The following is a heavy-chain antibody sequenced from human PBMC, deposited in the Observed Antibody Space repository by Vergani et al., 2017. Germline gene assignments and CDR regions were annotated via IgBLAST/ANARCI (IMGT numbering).Heavy chain of an antibody. CDR1: GGSISSYY. Sequence: QVQLQESGPGLVKPSETLSLTCTVPGGSISSYYWSWIRQPPGKGLEWIGDIYYSGSTNYNPALKSRATISVDTSKNQFSLKLSSVTAADTGVYYCARGSPRMVVVPAARARNWFDPWGQGTLVTVSS. J-gene: IGHJ5*02. CDR3: ARGSPRMVVVPAARARNWFDP. V-gene: IGHV4-59*12. D-gene: IGHD2-2*01. CDR2: IYYSGST.